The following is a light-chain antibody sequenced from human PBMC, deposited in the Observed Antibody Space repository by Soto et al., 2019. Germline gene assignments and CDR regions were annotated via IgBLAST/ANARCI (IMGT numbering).Light chain of an antibody. J-gene: IGLJ2*01. Sequence: QSVLNQPPSASGTHGQRVNITCSGRSSNIGSNTVNWYQQLPGTAPKLLIYSNNQRPSGVPDRFSGSKSGTSASLAISGLQSEDDADYYCAALDDSLNGPVFGGVTKLTVL. CDR3: AALDDSLNGPV. CDR1: SSNIGSNT. CDR2: SNN. V-gene: IGLV1-44*01.